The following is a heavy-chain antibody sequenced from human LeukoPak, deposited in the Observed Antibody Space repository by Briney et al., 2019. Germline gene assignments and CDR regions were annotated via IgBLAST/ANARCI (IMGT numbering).Heavy chain of an antibody. J-gene: IGHJ4*02. V-gene: IGHV3-30*18. CDR2: ISYDGSNK. D-gene: IGHD6-13*01. CDR1: GFTFSSYG. CDR3: AKDSLEAAGNWDS. Sequence: GGCLRLSCAASGFTFSSYGMHWVRQAPGKGLEWVAVISYDGSNKYYADSVKGRFTISRDNSKNTLYLQMNSLRTEDTALYYCAKDSLEAAGNWDSWGQGTLVSVSS.